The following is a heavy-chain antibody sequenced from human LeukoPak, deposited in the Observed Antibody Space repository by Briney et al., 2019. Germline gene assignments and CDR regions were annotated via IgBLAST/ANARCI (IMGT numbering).Heavy chain of an antibody. CDR3: ARGTRGHPTIYYYYYYMDV. Sequence: SETLSLTCAVYGGSFSGYQWSWIRRPPGKGLEWIGEINHSGSTSYNPSLKSRVTISVDTSKNQFSLHLSSVTAADTAVYYCARGTRGHPTIYYYYYYMDVRDKGTTVTVSS. D-gene: IGHD1-7*01. CDR2: INHSGST. V-gene: IGHV4-34*01. CDR1: GGSFSGYQ. J-gene: IGHJ6*03.